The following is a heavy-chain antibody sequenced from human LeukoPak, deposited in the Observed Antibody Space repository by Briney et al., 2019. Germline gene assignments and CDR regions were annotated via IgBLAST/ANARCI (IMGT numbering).Heavy chain of an antibody. D-gene: IGHD2-21*02. V-gene: IGHV3-30-3*01. Sequence: PGGSLRLSCAASGFTFSSYAMHWVRQAPGKGLEWVAVISYDGSNKYYADSVKGRFTISRDNSKNTLYLQMNSLRAEDTAVHYCESGDLDYWGQGTLVTVSS. CDR2: ISYDGSNK. CDR3: ESGDLDY. CDR1: GFTFSSYA. J-gene: IGHJ4*02.